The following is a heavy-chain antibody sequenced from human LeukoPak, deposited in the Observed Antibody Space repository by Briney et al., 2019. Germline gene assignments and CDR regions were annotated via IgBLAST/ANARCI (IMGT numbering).Heavy chain of an antibody. V-gene: IGHV3-30*18. CDR2: ISYDGSNK. CDR1: GFTFSSYG. Sequence: GGSLRLSCAASGFTFSSYGMHWVRRAPGKGLEWVAVISYDGSNKYYADSVKGRFTISRDNSKNTLYLQMNSLRAEDTAVYYCAKDGWPGIAAEDNWFDPWGQGALVTVSS. CDR3: AKDGWPGIAAEDNWFDP. D-gene: IGHD6-13*01. J-gene: IGHJ5*02.